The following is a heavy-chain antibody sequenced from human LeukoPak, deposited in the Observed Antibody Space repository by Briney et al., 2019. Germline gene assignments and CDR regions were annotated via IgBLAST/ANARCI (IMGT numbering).Heavy chain of an antibody. V-gene: IGHV3-23*01. Sequence: PGESLRLSCAASGFTFRNYAMSWVRQAPGKGLEWVSSITGSGGTTYNTDSVKGRFTISRDNSKNTLYLQMNSLRAEDTAVYYCAKDRLRGGNSEDWYFDLWGRGTLVTVSS. J-gene: IGHJ2*01. CDR3: AKDRLRGGNSEDWYFDL. CDR2: ITGSGGTT. D-gene: IGHD4-23*01. CDR1: GFTFRNYA.